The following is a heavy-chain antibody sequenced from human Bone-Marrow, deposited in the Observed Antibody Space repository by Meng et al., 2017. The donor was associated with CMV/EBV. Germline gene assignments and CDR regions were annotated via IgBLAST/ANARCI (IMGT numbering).Heavy chain of an antibody. J-gene: IGHJ4*02. Sequence: GGSLRLSCAASGFTFSSYGMHWVRQAPGKGLEWVAFIRYDGSNKYYADSVKGRFTISRDKSKNTLYLQMNSLRAEDTAVYYCAKDLAVLTSFGVGDYWGQGTLVTVSS. CDR1: GFTFSSYG. CDR2: IRYDGSNK. D-gene: IGHD3-3*01. V-gene: IGHV3-30*02. CDR3: AKDLAVLTSFGVGDY.